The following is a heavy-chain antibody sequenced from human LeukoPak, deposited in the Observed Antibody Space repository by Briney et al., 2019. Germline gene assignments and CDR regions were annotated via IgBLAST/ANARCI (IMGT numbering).Heavy chain of an antibody. CDR1: GFTFDDFA. CDR2: IGWDGYTT. J-gene: IGHJ4*02. V-gene: IGHV3-43D*04. D-gene: IGHD6-25*01. Sequence: GGSLRLSCAASGFTFDDFAMNWIRQAPGKGLEWVSLIGWDGYTTYYDKSVKGRFTISRDNAKNSLYLQMNSLRAEDTAVYYCARDPGPLSSEWGQGTLVTVSS. CDR3: ARDPGPLSSE.